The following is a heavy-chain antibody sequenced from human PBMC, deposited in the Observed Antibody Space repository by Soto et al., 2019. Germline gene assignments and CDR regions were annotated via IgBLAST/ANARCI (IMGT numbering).Heavy chain of an antibody. D-gene: IGHD3-9*01. J-gene: IGHJ4*02. CDR2: ISGYNGNT. Sequence: ASVKVSCKASGYTFTSYGISWVRQAPGQGLEWVGWISGYNGNTKNAQKVQGRVTMTTDASTSTAYMELRSLRSDDTAVYYCGRANEILTGYPDYWGQGTQVTVYS. CDR1: GYTFTSYG. CDR3: GRANEILTGYPDY. V-gene: IGHV1-18*04.